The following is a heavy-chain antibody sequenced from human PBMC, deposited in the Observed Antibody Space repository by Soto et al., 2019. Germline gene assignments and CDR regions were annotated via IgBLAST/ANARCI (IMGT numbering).Heavy chain of an antibody. CDR2: INHSGST. Sequence: SETLSLTCAVYGGSFSGYCWSWIRQPPGKGLEWIGEINHSGSTNYNPSLKSRVTISVDTSKNQFSLKLSSVTAADTAVYYCARGKGYYYGSGSYYSADYYYYYYMDVWGKGTTVTVSS. CDR3: ARGKGYYYGSGSYYSADYYYYYYMDV. V-gene: IGHV4-34*01. J-gene: IGHJ6*03. CDR1: GGSFSGYC. D-gene: IGHD3-10*01.